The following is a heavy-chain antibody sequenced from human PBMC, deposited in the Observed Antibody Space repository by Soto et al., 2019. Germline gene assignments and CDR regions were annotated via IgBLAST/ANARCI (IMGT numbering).Heavy chain of an antibody. J-gene: IGHJ4*02. CDR1: GGSFSGYY. CDR2: INHSGST. Sequence: SETLSLTCAVYGGSFSGYYWSWIRQPPGKGLEWIGEINHSGSTNYNPSLKSRVTISVDTSKNQFSLKLSSVTAADTAVYYCARGLLLDAGFSYGDYDSPFDYWGQGTLVTVSS. V-gene: IGHV4-34*01. CDR3: ARGLLLDAGFSYGDYDSPFDY. D-gene: IGHD4-17*01.